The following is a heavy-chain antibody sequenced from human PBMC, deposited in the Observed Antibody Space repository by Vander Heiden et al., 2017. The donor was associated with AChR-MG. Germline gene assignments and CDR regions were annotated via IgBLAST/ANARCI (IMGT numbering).Heavy chain of an antibody. V-gene: IGHV3-21*01. Sequence: EVQQVESGGDLVKPGGSLRPPRAASGFTFSSYSMNWVRQAPGKGLEWVSSISSSSSYIYYADAVKGRFTISRDNAKNSLYLQMNSLRAEDTAVYYCARAGGDVWGQGTTVTVSS. J-gene: IGHJ6*02. CDR1: GFTFSSYS. D-gene: IGHD2-15*01. CDR2: ISSSSSYI. CDR3: ARAGGDV.